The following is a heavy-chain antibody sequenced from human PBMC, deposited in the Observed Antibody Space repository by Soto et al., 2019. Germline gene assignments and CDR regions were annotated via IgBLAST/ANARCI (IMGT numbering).Heavy chain of an antibody. V-gene: IGHV3-11*04. J-gene: IGHJ6*03. D-gene: IGHD2-2*01. Sequence: GGSLRLSCAASGFTFGDYYMSWIRQAPGKGLEWVSYISSSGSSTYYVDSVKGRFTISRDNAKNSLYLQMNSLRAEDTAVYFCARDGGYCSSASCYAYYYYYMDVWGKGATVTVSS. CDR1: GFTFGDYY. CDR2: ISSSGSST. CDR3: ARDGGYCSSASCYAYYYYYMDV.